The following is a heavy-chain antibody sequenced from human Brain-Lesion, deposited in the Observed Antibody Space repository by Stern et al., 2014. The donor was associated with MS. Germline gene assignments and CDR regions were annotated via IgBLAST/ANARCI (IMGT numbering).Heavy chain of an antibody. CDR3: ARGRVVPGFQYYATDV. Sequence: QVQLVQSGPGLVKPSQTLSLSCTVSGGSISSGGYYWSWIRQPAGKGLEWIGRILNSGSTAYTPSLKSRVTISIATSKNQFSLRLNPRTAADTAVYYCARGRVVPGFQYYATDVWGQGTTVIVSS. D-gene: IGHD2-2*01. V-gene: IGHV4-61*02. CDR1: GGSISSGGYY. J-gene: IGHJ6*02. CDR2: ILNSGST.